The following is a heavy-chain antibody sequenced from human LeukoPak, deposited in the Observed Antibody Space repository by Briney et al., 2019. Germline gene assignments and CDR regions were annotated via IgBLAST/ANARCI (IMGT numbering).Heavy chain of an antibody. CDR3: AKDMAVAGTGGIDY. J-gene: IGHJ4*02. CDR2: ISWNSGSI. D-gene: IGHD6-19*01. V-gene: IGHV3-9*01. CDR1: GFTFDDYA. Sequence: GRSLRLSCAASGFTFDDYAIHWVRQAPGKGLEWVSGISWNSGSIGYADSVKGRFTISRDNAKNSLYLQMNSLRAEDTALYYCAKDMAVAGTGGIDYWGQGTLVTVSS.